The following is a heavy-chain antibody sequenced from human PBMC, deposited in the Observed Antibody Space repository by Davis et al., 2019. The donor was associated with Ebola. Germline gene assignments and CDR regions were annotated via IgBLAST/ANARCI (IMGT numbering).Heavy chain of an antibody. Sequence: SETLSLTCTVSGGSISSYYWSWIRQPPGKGLEWIRSIYYSGSTYYNPSLKSRVTISVDTSKNQFSLKLSSVTAADTAVYYCASLQSRFDPWGQGTLVTVSS. V-gene: IGHV4-59*05. CDR1: GGSISSYY. J-gene: IGHJ5*02. CDR3: ASLQSRFDP. CDR2: IYYSGST.